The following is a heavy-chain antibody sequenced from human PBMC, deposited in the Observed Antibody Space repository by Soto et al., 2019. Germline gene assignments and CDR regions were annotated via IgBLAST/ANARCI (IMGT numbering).Heavy chain of an antibody. CDR3: ATDGPSNSGNLYAFDI. Sequence: GASVKVSCKASGYTLTNYGVTWVRQAPGQGLEWLGRVTPYKADTNSAQNLQGRVTMATDTSTNTAYLELRSLRPDDTAVYFCATDGPSNSGNLYAFDIWGQGTMVTVS. CDR1: GYTLTNYG. V-gene: IGHV1-18*04. CDR2: VTPYKADT. J-gene: IGHJ3*02. D-gene: IGHD5-12*01.